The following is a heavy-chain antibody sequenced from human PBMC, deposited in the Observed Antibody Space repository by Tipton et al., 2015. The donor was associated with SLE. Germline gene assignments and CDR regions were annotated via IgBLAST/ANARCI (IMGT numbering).Heavy chain of an antibody. J-gene: IGHJ2*01. CDR3: AKEDYYGSDPTGWYFDL. CDR1: GFTFDDYT. V-gene: IGHV3-43*01. D-gene: IGHD3-10*01. Sequence: SLRLSCAASGFTFDDYTMHWVRQAPGKGLEWVSLITWDGVSTYYADSVKGRFTISRDNSKNSLYLQMNSLRAEDTALYYCAKEDYYGSDPTGWYFDLWGRGTLVTVSS. CDR2: ITWDGVST.